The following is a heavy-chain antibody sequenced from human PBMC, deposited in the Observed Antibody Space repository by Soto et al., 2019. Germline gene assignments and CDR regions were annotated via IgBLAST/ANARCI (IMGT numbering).Heavy chain of an antibody. CDR2: ISYDGSNK. CDR1: GFTFSSYA. CDR3: ARAEIMDTAMGYYFDY. D-gene: IGHD5-18*01. Sequence: PGGSLRLSCAASGFTFSSYAMHWVRQAPGKGLEWVAVISYDGSNKYYADSVKGRFTISRDNSKNTLYLQMNSLRAEDTAVYYCARAEIMDTAMGYYFDYWGQGTLVTVSS. J-gene: IGHJ4*02. V-gene: IGHV3-30-3*01.